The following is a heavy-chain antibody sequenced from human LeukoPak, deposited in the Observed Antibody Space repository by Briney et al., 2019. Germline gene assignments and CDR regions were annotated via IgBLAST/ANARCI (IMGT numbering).Heavy chain of an antibody. CDR2: IYYSGRP. V-gene: IGHV4-39*07. D-gene: IGHD1-26*01. CDR1: SGSISSTSYY. J-gene: IGHJ4*02. Sequence: ASETLSLTCSVSSGSISSTSYYWGWVRQAPGKGLEWIGNIYYSGRPYYNPSLKSRVTMSLDTSKNQFSLKLSSVTAADTAVYYCARGSFVGETVTGWGQGTLVTVSS. CDR3: ARGSFVGETVTG.